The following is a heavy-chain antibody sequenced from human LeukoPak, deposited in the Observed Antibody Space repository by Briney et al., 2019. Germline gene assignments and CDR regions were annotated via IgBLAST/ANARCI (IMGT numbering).Heavy chain of an antibody. CDR1: GGSFSGYY. CDR2: INHSGST. CDR3: ARDPVVAARPGYYFDY. J-gene: IGHJ4*02. Sequence: SETLSLTCAVYGGSFSGYYWSWIRQPPGKGLEWIGEINHSGSTNYNPSLKSRVTISVDTSKNQFSLKLSSVTAADTAVYYCARDPVVAARPGYYFDYRGQGTLVTVSS. D-gene: IGHD6-6*01. V-gene: IGHV4-34*01.